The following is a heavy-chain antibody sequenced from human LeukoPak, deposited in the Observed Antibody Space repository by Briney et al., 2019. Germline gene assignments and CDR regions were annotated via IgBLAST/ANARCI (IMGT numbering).Heavy chain of an antibody. CDR2: IYYSGST. Sequence: SETLSLTCTVSGGSISSYYWSWIRQPPGKGLEWIGYIYYSGSTNYNPSLKSRVTISVGTSKNQFSLKLTSVTAADTAVYFCARGGYYGSGNDFRFDPWGQGTLATVSS. V-gene: IGHV4-59*01. CDR3: ARGGYYGSGNDFRFDP. D-gene: IGHD3-10*01. CDR1: GGSISSYY. J-gene: IGHJ5*02.